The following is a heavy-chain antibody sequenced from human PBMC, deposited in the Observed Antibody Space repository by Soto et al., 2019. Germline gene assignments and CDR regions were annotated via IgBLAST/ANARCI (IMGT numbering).Heavy chain of an antibody. D-gene: IGHD3-22*01. Sequence: QVQLQESGPGLVKPSETLSLTCTVSGGSISSYYWSWIRQPPGKGLEWIGYIYYSGSTNYNPSLKCRVTISVDTSKNQFSLKLSSVTAADTAVYYCARRVSSGYGMDVWGQGTTVTVSS. CDR2: IYYSGST. J-gene: IGHJ6*02. V-gene: IGHV4-59*08. CDR1: GGSISSYY. CDR3: ARRVSSGYGMDV.